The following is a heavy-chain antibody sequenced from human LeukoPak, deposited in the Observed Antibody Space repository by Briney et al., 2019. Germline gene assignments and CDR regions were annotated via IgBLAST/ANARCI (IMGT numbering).Heavy chain of an antibody. CDR2: LAWNSGWT. Sequence: SLSFSCAASGFTCYNYTRIRHPPAQGLDLEWDIGLAWNSGWTGFADSMKGRFTTSSDNARIDFYLQKNSLTPEYPCCYFRAKDMNSYCTGRSDNAWGPFDSWGQGTLVTVSS. CDR3: AKDMNSYCTGRSDNAWGPFDS. V-gene: IGHV3-9*01. D-gene: IGHD2-8*02. J-gene: IGHJ4*02. CDR1: GFTCYNYT.